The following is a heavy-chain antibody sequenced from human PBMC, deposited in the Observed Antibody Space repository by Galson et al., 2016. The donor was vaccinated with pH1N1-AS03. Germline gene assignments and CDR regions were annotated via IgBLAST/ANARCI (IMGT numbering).Heavy chain of an antibody. Sequence: SLRLSCAASGFPFSSHWMHWVRQAPGKGLVWVSRISIAGGHTNHADFVQGRFTITRDNAKNTVYVQMNSLTVEDTAVYYCARSGQYFLVLDYWGPGILVTFSS. CDR2: ISIAGGHT. J-gene: IGHJ4*02. V-gene: IGHV3-74*01. CDR1: GFPFSSHW. D-gene: IGHD1-26*01. CDR3: ARSGQYFLVLDY.